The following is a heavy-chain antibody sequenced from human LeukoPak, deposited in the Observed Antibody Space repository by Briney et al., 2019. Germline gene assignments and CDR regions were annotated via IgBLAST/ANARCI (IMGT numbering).Heavy chain of an antibody. Sequence: PSETLSLTCTVSGGSISGYYWSWIRQPPGKGLEWIGEINHSGSTNYNPSLKSRVTISVDTSKNQFSLKLSSVTAADTAVYYCASSSGWQTPIGYWGQGTLVTVSS. D-gene: IGHD6-19*01. CDR1: GGSISGYY. J-gene: IGHJ4*02. CDR3: ASSSGWQTPIGY. V-gene: IGHV4-34*01. CDR2: INHSGST.